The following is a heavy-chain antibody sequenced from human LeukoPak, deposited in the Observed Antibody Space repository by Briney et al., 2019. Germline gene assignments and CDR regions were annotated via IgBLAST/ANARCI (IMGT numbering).Heavy chain of an antibody. CDR1: GGSISSSSYY. CDR3: ARAFWSGPLDY. Sequence: SETLSLTCTVSGGSISSSSYYWSWIRQSPGKGLEWIGYIHFSGNTNYNPSLKSRVTISSDTSKNQFSLKLSSVTAADTAVYYCARAFWSGPLDYWGQGTLVTVSS. CDR2: IHFSGNT. J-gene: IGHJ4*02. D-gene: IGHD3-3*01. V-gene: IGHV4-61*01.